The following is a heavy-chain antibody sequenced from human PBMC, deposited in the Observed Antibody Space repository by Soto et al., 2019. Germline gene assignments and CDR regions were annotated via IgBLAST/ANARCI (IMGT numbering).Heavy chain of an antibody. J-gene: IGHJ3*02. CDR3: ARDQEEWLDGDAFDI. CDR1: GYTFTSYG. CDR2: ISAYNGNT. D-gene: IGHD3-3*01. V-gene: IGHV1-18*01. Sequence: GASVKVSCKACGYTFTSYGINWVRQAPGQGLEWMGWISAYNGNTNYAQKLQGRVTMTTDTSTSTAYMELRSLRSDDTAVYYCARDQEEWLDGDAFDIWGQGTMVTVSS.